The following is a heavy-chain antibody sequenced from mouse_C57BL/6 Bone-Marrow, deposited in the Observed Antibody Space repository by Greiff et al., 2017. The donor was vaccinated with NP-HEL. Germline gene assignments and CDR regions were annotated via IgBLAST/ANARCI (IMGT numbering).Heavy chain of an antibody. Sequence: VQLQQSGPELVKPGASVKISCKASGYSFTSYYIHWVKQRPGQGLEWIGWIYPGSGNTKYNEKFKGKATLTADTSSSTAYMQLSSLTSEDAAVYDCARAYYGRSYEGGAYWGQGTLVTVAA. D-gene: IGHD1-1*01. V-gene: IGHV1-66*01. CDR1: GYSFTSYY. CDR3: ARAYYGRSYEGGAY. J-gene: IGHJ3*01. CDR2: IYPGSGNT.